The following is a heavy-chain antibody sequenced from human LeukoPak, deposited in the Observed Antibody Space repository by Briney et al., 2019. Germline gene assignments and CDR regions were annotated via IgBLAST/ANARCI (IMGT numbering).Heavy chain of an antibody. CDR3: VRGPGIAVAGVFDY. D-gene: IGHD6-19*01. J-gene: IGHJ4*02. Sequence: ASVKVSCKASGYTFTSYGIIWVRQAPGQGLEWMGWISGHNGHTNYVQKMQGRVTMTTDTSTNTAYMELSNLTSDDTAVYYGVRGPGIAVAGVFDYWGQGSLVTVSS. V-gene: IGHV1-18*04. CDR1: GYTFTSYG. CDR2: ISGHNGHT.